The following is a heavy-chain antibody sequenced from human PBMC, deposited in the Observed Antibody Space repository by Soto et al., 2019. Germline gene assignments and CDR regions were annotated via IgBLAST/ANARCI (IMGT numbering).Heavy chain of an antibody. CDR3: AREMPSTAAAYFYYGLNV. CDR1: GDTFSSYA. V-gene: IGHV1-69*13. J-gene: IGHJ6*02. D-gene: IGHD6-13*01. Sequence: SVKVSCKASGDTFSSYAISWVRQAPGQGLEWLGTIVPVFPSVYYAPRFQGRLTITADGSTDTVYMMLTSLKSEDTAVYYCAREMPSTAAAYFYYGLNVWGQGTSVTVSS. CDR2: IVPVFPSV.